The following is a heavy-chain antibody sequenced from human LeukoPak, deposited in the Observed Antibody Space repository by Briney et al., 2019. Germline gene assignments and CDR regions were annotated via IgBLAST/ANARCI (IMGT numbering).Heavy chain of an antibody. CDR3: ARGLAGRFDY. D-gene: IGHD2-15*01. J-gene: IGHJ4*02. Sequence: GGSLRLSCAASRFTFSTYSMNWVRQAPGKGLEWVSFISSGSTTIYYADSVKGRFTISRDNAKNSLYLQMNSLRDEDTAVYYCARGLAGRFDYWGQGTLVTVSS. CDR1: RFTFSTYS. V-gene: IGHV3-48*02. CDR2: ISSGSTTI.